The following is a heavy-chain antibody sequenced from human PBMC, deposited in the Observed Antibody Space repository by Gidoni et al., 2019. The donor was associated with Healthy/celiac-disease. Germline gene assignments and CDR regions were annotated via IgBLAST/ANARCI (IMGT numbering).Heavy chain of an antibody. CDR3: ARARRIAMVDY. J-gene: IGHJ4*02. D-gene: IGHD5-18*01. CDR2: IYYSGST. CDR1: GGSISSYY. Sequence: QVQLQESGPGLVKPSETLSLTCTVSGGSISSYYWSWIRQPPGKGLEWIGYIYYSGSTNYNPSLKSRVTISVDTSKNQFSLKLSSVTAADTAVYYCARARRIAMVDYWAREPWSPSPQ. V-gene: IGHV4-59*01.